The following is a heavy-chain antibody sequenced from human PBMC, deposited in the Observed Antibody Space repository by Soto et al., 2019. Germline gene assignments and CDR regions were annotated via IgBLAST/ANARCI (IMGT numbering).Heavy chain of an antibody. Sequence: PGGSLRLSCAASGFTFSSYAMSWVRQAPGKGLEWVSAISGSGGSTFYADSVRGRFVISRDKSKNTVYLQMNNLRVEDTALYYCAKDGIRQEDYWGQGTLVTVSS. J-gene: IGHJ4*02. CDR1: GFTFSSYA. V-gene: IGHV3-23*01. CDR3: AKDGIRQEDY. CDR2: ISGSGGST.